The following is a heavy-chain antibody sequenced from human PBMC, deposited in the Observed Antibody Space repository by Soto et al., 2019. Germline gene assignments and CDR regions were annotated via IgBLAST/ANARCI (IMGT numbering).Heavy chain of an antibody. J-gene: IGHJ6*02. CDR2: IKSKTDGGTT. D-gene: IGHD3-10*01. CDR1: GFTFSNAW. Sequence: EVQLVESGGGLVKPGGSLRLSCAASGFTFSNAWMNWVRQAPGKGLAWVGRIKSKTDGGTTDYAAPVKGRFTISRDESKNTMDLQINRLKTEDTAVYYCTTESYCSGSMDDYGMDVWGQGTTVTVS. CDR3: TTESYCSGSMDDYGMDV. V-gene: IGHV3-15*07.